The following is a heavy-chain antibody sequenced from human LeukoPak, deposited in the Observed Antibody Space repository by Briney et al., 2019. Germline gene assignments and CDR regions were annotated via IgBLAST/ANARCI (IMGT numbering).Heavy chain of an antibody. CDR3: AKDRRTMIVVVTTDY. CDR2: ISGSGGST. J-gene: IGHJ4*02. D-gene: IGHD3-22*01. V-gene: IGHV3-23*01. Sequence: GGSLRLSCAASGFTFSGYAMSWVRQAPGKGLEWVSAISGSGGSTYYADSAKGRFTISRDNSKNTLYLQMNSLRAEDTAVYYCAKDRRTMIVVVTTDYWGQGTLVTVSS. CDR1: GFTFSGYA.